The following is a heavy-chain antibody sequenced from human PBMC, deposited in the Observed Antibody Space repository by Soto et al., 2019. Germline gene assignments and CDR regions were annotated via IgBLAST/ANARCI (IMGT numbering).Heavy chain of an antibody. J-gene: IGHJ3*02. CDR1: GYTFTDYA. D-gene: IGHD5-18*01. CDR3: ARDRGYRYGLHAFDI. Sequence: QVQLVQSGAEIKKPGASVKVSCKASGYTFTDYAIHWVRQAPGQRLEWMGWINTGTDNTKYSQKFQGRVTTTRDTSASTDYMELSSLRSEDTAVYYCARDRGYRYGLHAFDIWGQGTMVTVSS. V-gene: IGHV1-3*04. CDR2: INTGTDNT.